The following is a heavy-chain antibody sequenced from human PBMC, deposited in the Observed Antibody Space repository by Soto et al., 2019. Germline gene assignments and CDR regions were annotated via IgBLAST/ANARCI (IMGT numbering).Heavy chain of an antibody. CDR1: GGSFSGYY. V-gene: IGHV4-34*01. CDR2: VNHSGST. CDR3: ARGRKQNFIAAPRGYYYGMDV. Sequence: SETLSLTCAVYGGSFSGYYWSWIRQPPGKGLEWIGEVNHSGSTNYNPSLKSRVTISVDTSKNQFSLKLSSVTAADTAVYYCARGRKQNFIAAPRGYYYGMDVWGQGTTVTVSS. J-gene: IGHJ6*02. D-gene: IGHD6-13*01.